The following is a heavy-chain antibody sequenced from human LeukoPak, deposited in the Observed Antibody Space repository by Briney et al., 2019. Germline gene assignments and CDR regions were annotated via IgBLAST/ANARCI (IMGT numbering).Heavy chain of an antibody. CDR2: ISAYNGNT. J-gene: IGHJ5*02. CDR3: AREPFTTNWFDP. Sequence: ASVTVSCKASGYTFTSYGISWVRQAPGQGREWMGWISAYNGNTNYAQKLQGRVTMTTDTSTSTAYMELRSLRSDDTAVYYCAREPFTTNWFDPWGQGTLVTVSS. D-gene: IGHD2/OR15-2a*01. CDR1: GYTFTSYG. V-gene: IGHV1-18*01.